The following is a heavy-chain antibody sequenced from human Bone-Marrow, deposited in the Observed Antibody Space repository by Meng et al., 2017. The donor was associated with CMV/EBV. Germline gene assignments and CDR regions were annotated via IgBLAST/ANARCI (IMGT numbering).Heavy chain of an antibody. J-gene: IGHJ4*02. CDR1: GFTFSRED. CDR3: AREATSGYRFLDS. Sequence: CEGSGFTFSREDMTWVRQAPGKGLEWVSFISRSSSYTYYADSMKGRFTISRDNSKNSLYLQINSLRDEDTGVYFCAREATSGYRFLDSWGQGTLVTVSS. D-gene: IGHD6-25*01. V-gene: IGHV3-21*01. CDR2: ISRSSSYT.